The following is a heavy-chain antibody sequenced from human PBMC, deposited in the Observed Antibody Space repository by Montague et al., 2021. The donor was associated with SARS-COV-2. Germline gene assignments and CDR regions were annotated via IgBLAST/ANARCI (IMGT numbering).Heavy chain of an antibody. CDR1: GFTFRSYG. V-gene: IGHV3-33*01. Sequence: SLRLSLSASGFTFRSYGMHWVRQAPGKGLEWVAVIWYDGSNKYYADSVKGRFTISRDNSKNTLYLQMNSLRAEDTAVYYCARDSRGDSEHFDYWGQGTLVTVSS. CDR3: ARDSRGDSEHFDY. CDR2: IWYDGSNK. D-gene: IGHD3-10*01. J-gene: IGHJ4*02.